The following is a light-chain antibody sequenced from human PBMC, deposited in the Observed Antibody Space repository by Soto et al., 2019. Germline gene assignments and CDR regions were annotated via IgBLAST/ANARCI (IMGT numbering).Light chain of an antibody. V-gene: IGKV1-9*01. CDR3: HQVSSYPLT. CDR1: QGIARS. CDR2: GAS. Sequence: IQLTQSPSFLSAFVGGRVTITCRASQGIARSLAWYQQKPGKAPELLIYGASTLERGVPSRFSGSGSGTEFTLTISSLQPEDFATYYCHQVSSYPLTFGGGTTVEIK. J-gene: IGKJ4*01.